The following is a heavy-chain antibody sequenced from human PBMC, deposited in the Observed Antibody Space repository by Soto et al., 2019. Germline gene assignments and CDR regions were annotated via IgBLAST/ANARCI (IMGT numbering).Heavy chain of an antibody. V-gene: IGHV4-4*07. CDR1: GGCISSYY. D-gene: IGHD6-13*01. CDR2: IYTSGST. Sequence: SETLSLTCTAPGGCISSYYWRWIRQPAGKGLEWIGRIYTSGSTNYNPSLKSGVAMSVDTSKNQFSLKLSSVTAADTAVDYCARGLTPNSSSWYYYYYGMDVWGQGTTVTVSS. CDR3: ARGLTPNSSSWYYYYYGMDV. J-gene: IGHJ6*02.